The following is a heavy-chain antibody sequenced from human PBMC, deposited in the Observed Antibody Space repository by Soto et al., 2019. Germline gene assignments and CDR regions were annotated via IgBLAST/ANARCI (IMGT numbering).Heavy chain of an antibody. Sequence: EVQLLESGGGLVQPEGSLRLSCAASGFTFSSHAMSWVRQPPGKGLEWVSAISYSGSNTYYTDSVKGRFTISRDNSKNTLYLQMNSLRVEDTAIYYCAKRFTLFGEVKLSPDFDYWGQGTLVTVSS. J-gene: IGHJ4*02. CDR1: GFTFSSHA. CDR2: ISYSGSNT. CDR3: AKRFTLFGEVKLSPDFDY. D-gene: IGHD3-3*01. V-gene: IGHV3-23*01.